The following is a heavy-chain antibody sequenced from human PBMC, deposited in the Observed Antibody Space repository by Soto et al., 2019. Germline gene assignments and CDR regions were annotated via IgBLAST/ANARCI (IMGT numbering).Heavy chain of an antibody. Sequence: PSETLSLTCTVSGGSISSSSYYWGWIRQPPGKGLEWIGSIYYSGSTYYNPSLKSRVTISVDTSKNQFSLKLSSVTAADTAVYYCARGYYNGGSYHSRFFDYWGQGTLVTVPQ. D-gene: IGHD2-15*01. V-gene: IGHV4-39*01. CDR2: IYYSGST. J-gene: IGHJ4*02. CDR1: GGSISSSSYY. CDR3: ARGYYNGGSYHSRFFDY.